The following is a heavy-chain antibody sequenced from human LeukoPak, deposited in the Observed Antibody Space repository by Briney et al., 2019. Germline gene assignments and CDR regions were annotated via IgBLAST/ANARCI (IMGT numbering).Heavy chain of an antibody. CDR2: IYYSGGT. CDR1: GGSFSSGFY. V-gene: IGHV4-31*03. Sequence: SQTLSLTCTVSGGSFSSGFYWSWIRQRPGKGLEWIGYIYYSGGTYYNPSLKSRVSILLDTSKKQFSLKLTSVTVADTAVYYCARAMTSHYFDYWGQGTLVTVSS. D-gene: IGHD2-21*02. J-gene: IGHJ4*02. CDR3: ARAMTSHYFDY.